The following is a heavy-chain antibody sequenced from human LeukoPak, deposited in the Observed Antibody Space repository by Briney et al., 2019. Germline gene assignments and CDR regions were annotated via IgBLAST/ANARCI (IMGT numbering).Heavy chain of an antibody. CDR3: AKDRGYYYGSGSADDAFDI. V-gene: IGHV3-23*01. D-gene: IGHD3-10*01. Sequence: GGSLRLSCVASGITFSTYAMSWVRQAPGKGLEWVSVISSSGSSTYYADSVKGRFTISRDNLKNTLYLQMNSLRAEDTAVYYCAKDRGYYYGSGSADDAFDIWGQGTMVTVSS. CDR1: GITFSTYA. J-gene: IGHJ3*02. CDR2: ISSSGSST.